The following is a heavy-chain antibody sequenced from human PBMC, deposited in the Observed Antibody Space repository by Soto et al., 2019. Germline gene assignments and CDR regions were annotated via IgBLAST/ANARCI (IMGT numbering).Heavy chain of an antibody. J-gene: IGHJ4*02. CDR3: ARIYSGSYVQDLGFDY. CDR2: IIPILDIA. D-gene: IGHD1-26*01. CDR1: GGTFSTYT. V-gene: IGHV1-69*02. Sequence: QVQLVQSGAEVKKPGSSVKVSCKASGGTFSTYTISWVRQAPGQGLEWMGRIIPILDIANYAQKFQGRVTITADKSTSTADMELSNLTSEDTAVYYCARIYSGSYVQDLGFDYWGQGTLVTVSS.